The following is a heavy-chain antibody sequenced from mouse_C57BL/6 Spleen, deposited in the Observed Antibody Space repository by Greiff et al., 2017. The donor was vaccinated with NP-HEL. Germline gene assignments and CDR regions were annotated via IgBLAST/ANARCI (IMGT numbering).Heavy chain of an antibody. V-gene: IGHV1-55*01. D-gene: IGHD1-1*01. CDR1: GYTFTSSW. J-gene: IGHJ2*01. Sequence: VQLQQPGAELVKPGASVKMSCKASGYTFTSSWITWVKQRPGHGLEWIGDIYPGSGSTNYNEKFKSKATLTADKSSSTAYMQLSSLTSEDSAVYFCARCFHGSSLFSYWGQGTTLTVSS. CDR2: IYPGSGST. CDR3: ARCFHGSSLFSY.